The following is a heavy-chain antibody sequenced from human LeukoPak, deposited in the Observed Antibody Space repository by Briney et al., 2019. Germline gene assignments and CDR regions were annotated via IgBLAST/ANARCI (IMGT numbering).Heavy chain of an antibody. CDR1: GGSISSSSYY. CDR2: IYYSGST. V-gene: IGHV4-39*07. CDR3: ARQVLWFGDRLDY. J-gene: IGHJ4*02. Sequence: SETLSLTCTVSGGSISSSSYYWGWIRQPPGKGLEWIGSIYYSGSTYYNPSLKSRVTISVDTSKNQFSLKLSSVTAADTAVYYCARQVLWFGDRLDYWGQGTLVTVSS. D-gene: IGHD3-10*01.